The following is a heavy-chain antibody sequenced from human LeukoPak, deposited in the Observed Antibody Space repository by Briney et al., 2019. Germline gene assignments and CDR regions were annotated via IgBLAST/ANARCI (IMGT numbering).Heavy chain of an antibody. CDR2: ITSSSSII. CDR3: ARELAGHYYGSGSFFDY. D-gene: IGHD3-10*01. Sequence: GGSLRLSCAGSGFTFSSYSMNWVRQAPGKGLEWVSYITSSSSIIYYGDSVKGRFTISRDNAKNPLYLQMNSLRAEDTAVYYCARELAGHYYGSGSFFDYWGQGTLVTVSS. CDR1: GFTFSSYS. J-gene: IGHJ4*02. V-gene: IGHV3-48*04.